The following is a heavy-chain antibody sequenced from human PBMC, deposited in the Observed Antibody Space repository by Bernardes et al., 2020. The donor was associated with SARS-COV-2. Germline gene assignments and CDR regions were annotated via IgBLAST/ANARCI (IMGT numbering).Heavy chain of an antibody. Sequence: GGSLRLSCAASGFTVSSNYMSWVRQAPGKGLEWVSVIYSGGSTYYADSVKGRFTISRDNSKNTLYLQMNSLRAEDTAVYYCARAFWVRGGAVVYYYGMDVWGQGTTVTVSS. J-gene: IGHJ6*02. D-gene: IGHD3-10*01. CDR2: IYSGGST. CDR3: ARAFWVRGGAVVYYYGMDV. CDR1: GFTVSSNY. V-gene: IGHV3-53*01.